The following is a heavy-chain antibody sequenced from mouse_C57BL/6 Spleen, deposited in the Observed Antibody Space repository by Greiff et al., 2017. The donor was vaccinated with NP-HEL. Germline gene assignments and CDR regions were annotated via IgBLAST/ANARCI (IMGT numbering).Heavy chain of an antibody. D-gene: IGHD2-5*01. Sequence: DVKLQESGPGLVKPSQSLSLTCSVTGYSITSGYYWNWIRQFPGNKLEWMGYISYDGSNNYNPSLKNRISITRDTSKNQFFLKLNSVTTEDTATYYCANYSNYAMDYWGQGTSVTVSS. CDR1: GYSITSGYY. J-gene: IGHJ4*01. CDR2: ISYDGSN. V-gene: IGHV3-6*01. CDR3: ANYSNYAMDY.